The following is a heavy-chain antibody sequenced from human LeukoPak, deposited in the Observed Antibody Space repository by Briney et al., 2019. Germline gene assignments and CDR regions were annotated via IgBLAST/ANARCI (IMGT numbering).Heavy chain of an antibody. CDR3: VRDNLENQWLERSY. V-gene: IGHV3-48*01. CDR1: GFTFSDYN. Sequence: PGGSLRLSCAASGFTFSDYNMNWVRQAPGKGPEWVSQISATSTIIKYADFVKGRFTISRDNAKNSLNLQMNSLRADDTAVYYCVRDNLENQWLERSYWGQGALVTVSS. CDR2: ISATSTII. D-gene: IGHD6-19*01. J-gene: IGHJ4*02.